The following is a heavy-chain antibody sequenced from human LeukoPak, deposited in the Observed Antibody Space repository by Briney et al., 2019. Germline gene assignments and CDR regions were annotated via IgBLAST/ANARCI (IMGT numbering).Heavy chain of an antibody. CDR2: LYSTGSP. V-gene: IGHV4-61*02. D-gene: IGHD3-10*01. CDR3: ARDRGITTAWGVPSWFDP. Sequence: NPSETLSLTCTVSGDSISNGNYYWTWIRQPAGKGLEWIGRLYSTGSPNYNPSLKSRVTISIDASKNQFSLKLSSVTVADTAVYYCARDRGITTAWGVPSWFDPWGQGTLVTVSS. CDR1: GDSISNGNYY. J-gene: IGHJ5*02.